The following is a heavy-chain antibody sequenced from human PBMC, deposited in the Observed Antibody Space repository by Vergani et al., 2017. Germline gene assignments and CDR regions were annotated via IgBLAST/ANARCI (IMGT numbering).Heavy chain of an antibody. Sequence: QVQLVESGGGVVQPGRSLRLSCAASGFTFSDYYMSWIRQAPGKGLEWVSYISSSGSTIYYADSVKGRFTISRDNAKNSLYLQMNSLRAEDTAVYYCARVGTVRGEKNYYYYYGMDVWGQGTTVTVSS. V-gene: IGHV3-11*01. J-gene: IGHJ6*02. D-gene: IGHD4-17*01. CDR1: GFTFSDYY. CDR3: ARVGTVRGEKNYYYYYGMDV. CDR2: ISSSGSTI.